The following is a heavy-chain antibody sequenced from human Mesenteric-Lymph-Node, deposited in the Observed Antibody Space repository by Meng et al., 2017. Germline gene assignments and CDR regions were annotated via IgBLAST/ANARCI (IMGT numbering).Heavy chain of an antibody. V-gene: IGHV1-69*06. CDR3: ASGSLGGSDAIDI. D-gene: IGHD1-26*01. J-gene: IGHJ3*02. Sequence: SVKVSCKASGGTFSSYAISWVRQAPGQGLEWMGGIIPIFGTANYAQKFQGRVTITADKSTSTAYMELSSLRSEDTAVYYCASGSLGGSDAIDIWGQGTMVTVSS. CDR2: IIPIFGTA. CDR1: GGTFSSYA.